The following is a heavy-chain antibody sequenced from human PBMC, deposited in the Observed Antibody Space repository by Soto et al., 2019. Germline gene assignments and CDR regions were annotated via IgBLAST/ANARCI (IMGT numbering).Heavy chain of an antibody. CDR2: INPNSGGT. J-gene: IGHJ6*02. D-gene: IGHD2-2*01. Sequence: QVQLVQSGAEVKKPGSSVKVSCKASGGTFSSYAISWVRQAPGHGLEWMGWINPNSGGTNYAQKFQGRVTMTRVTSISTAYMELSSLRSDDTALYYCAKDANTVVVPAATGGMDVWGQGTTVTVSS. CDR1: GGTFSSYA. CDR3: AKDANTVVVPAATGGMDV. V-gene: IGHV1-2*02.